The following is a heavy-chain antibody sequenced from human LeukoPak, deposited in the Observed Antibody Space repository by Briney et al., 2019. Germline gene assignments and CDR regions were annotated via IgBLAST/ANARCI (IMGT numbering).Heavy chain of an antibody. CDR3: VRVLGGYSYGYLGYYFDY. CDR1: GFTFSSYS. Sequence: GGSLRLSCAASGFTFSSYSMNWVRQAPGKGLEWVSSISSSSSYIYYADSVKGRFTISRDNAKNSLYLQMNSLRAEDTAVYYCVRVLGGYSYGYLGYYFDYWGQGTLVTVSS. J-gene: IGHJ4*02. V-gene: IGHV3-21*01. D-gene: IGHD5-18*01. CDR2: ISSSSSYI.